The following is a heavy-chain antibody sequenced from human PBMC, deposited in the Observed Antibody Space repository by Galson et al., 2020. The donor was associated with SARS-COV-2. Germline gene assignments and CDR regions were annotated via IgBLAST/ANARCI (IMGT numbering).Heavy chain of an antibody. CDR2: ISYDGSNK. Sequence: GGSLRLSCAASGFTISSYAMHWVRQAPGKGLEWVAVISYDGSNKYYADSVKGRFTISRDNSKNTLYLQMNSLRAEDTAVYYCARAYRGSYYYGMDVWGQGTTVTVSS. D-gene: IGHD1-26*01. V-gene: IGHV3-30*04. CDR3: ARAYRGSYYYGMDV. J-gene: IGHJ6*02. CDR1: GFTISSYA.